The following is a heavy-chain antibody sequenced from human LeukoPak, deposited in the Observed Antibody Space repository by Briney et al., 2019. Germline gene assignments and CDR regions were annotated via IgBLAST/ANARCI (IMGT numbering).Heavy chain of an antibody. Sequence: GGSLTLSCAASGFTFSYHWMTWVRQAPGKGPEWVSTINGGGGSKYFADSVKGRFTISRDNSKNTLYLQMNSLRAEDTAVYYCAKVLLTTVVIPWGQGTLVIVSS. D-gene: IGHD4-23*01. J-gene: IGHJ5*02. CDR1: GFTFSYHW. CDR3: AKVLLTTVVIP. CDR2: INGGGGSK. V-gene: IGHV3-23*01.